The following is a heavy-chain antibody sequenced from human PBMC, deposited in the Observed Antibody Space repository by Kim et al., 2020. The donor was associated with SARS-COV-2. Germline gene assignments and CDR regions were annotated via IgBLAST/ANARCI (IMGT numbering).Heavy chain of an antibody. CDR2: INHSGST. CDR1: GGSFSGYY. J-gene: IGHJ6*02. V-gene: IGHV4-34*01. D-gene: IGHD4-17*01. Sequence: SETLSLTCAVYGGSFSGYYWSWIRQPPGKGLEWIGEINHSGSTNYNPSLKSRVTISVDTSKNQFSLKLSSVTAADTAVYYCARVRGVGYYGGNSGSRSYYYGMDVWGQGTTVTVSS. CDR3: ARVRGVGYYGGNSGSRSYYYGMDV.